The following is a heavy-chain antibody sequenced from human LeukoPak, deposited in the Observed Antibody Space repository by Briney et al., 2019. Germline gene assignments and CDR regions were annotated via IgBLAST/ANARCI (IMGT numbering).Heavy chain of an antibody. Sequence: PGGSLRLSCAASGFTVSSNYMSWVRQAPGKGLEWVSVIYSGGSTYYADSVKGRFTISRDNSKNTLYLQLSNLRAEDTAVYYCVKGGRLQPDDYWGQGTLVTVSS. V-gene: IGHV3-66*01. J-gene: IGHJ4*02. D-gene: IGHD1-1*01. CDR3: VKGGRLQPDDY. CDR1: GFTVSSNY. CDR2: IYSGGST.